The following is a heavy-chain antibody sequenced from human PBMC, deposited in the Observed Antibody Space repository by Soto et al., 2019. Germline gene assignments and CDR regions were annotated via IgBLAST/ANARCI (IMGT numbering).Heavy chain of an antibody. Sequence: SVKVSCKASGFTFTSSAVQWVRQARGQRLEWIGCIVVGSGNTNYAQKFQERVTITRDMSTSTAYMELSSLRSEDTAVCYCAADLYYDFWSGPGWFDPWGQGTLVTVSS. V-gene: IGHV1-58*01. CDR3: AADLYYDFWSGPGWFDP. CDR2: IVVGSGNT. CDR1: GFTFTSSA. D-gene: IGHD3-3*01. J-gene: IGHJ5*02.